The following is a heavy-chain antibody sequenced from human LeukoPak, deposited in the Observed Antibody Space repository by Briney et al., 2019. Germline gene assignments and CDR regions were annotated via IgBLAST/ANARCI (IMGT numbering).Heavy chain of an antibody. V-gene: IGHV3-30*03. CDR3: ARLACSSSTCSFDY. CDR1: GFTFSSSG. J-gene: IGHJ4*02. D-gene: IGHD2-2*01. Sequence: GGSLRLSCAASGFTFSSSGMHWVRQAPGKGLEWVAVISYDGSNKYYADSVKGRFTISRDNSKNTLYLQMNSLRAEDTAVYYCARLACSSSTCSFDYWGQGTLVTVSS. CDR2: ISYDGSNK.